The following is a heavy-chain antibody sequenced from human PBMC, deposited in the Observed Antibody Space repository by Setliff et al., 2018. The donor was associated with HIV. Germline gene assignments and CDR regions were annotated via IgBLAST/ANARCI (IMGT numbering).Heavy chain of an antibody. CDR1: GGSVGSSSYY. CDR2: IYYTGNT. CDR3: VGDGVNIKWHRL. J-gene: IGHJ4*02. D-gene: IGHD3-10*01. V-gene: IGHV4-39*07. Sequence: SETLSLTCTVSGGSVGSSSYYWAWIRQPPGKGLEWIGSIYYTGNTKYNPSLESRVTFSIDTSENQFSLTLTAMTAADTAIYYCVGDGVNIKWHRLWGQGTLVTVSS.